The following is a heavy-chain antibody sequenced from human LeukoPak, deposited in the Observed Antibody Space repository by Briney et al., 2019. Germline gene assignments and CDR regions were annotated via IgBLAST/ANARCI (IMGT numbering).Heavy chain of an antibody. CDR3: ASELYSSSSGYYYYYMDV. CDR1: GDSISSYY. CDR2: IYTSGSN. Sequence: SETLSLTCTVSGDSISSYYWSWIRQPAGKGLEWIGRIYTSGSNTYNPSLNSRVTMSVDTSKNQCSLKLSSVTAADTAVYYCASELYSSSSGYYYYYMDVWGKGTTVTVSS. V-gene: IGHV4-4*07. D-gene: IGHD6-6*01. J-gene: IGHJ6*03.